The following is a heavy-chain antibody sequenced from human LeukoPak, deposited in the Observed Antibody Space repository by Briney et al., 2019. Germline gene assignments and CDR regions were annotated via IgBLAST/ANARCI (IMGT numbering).Heavy chain of an antibody. CDR1: RFTFSRYG. D-gene: IGHD3-16*01. J-gene: IGHJ4*02. CDR3: ARYGGFLDY. CDR2: ISYDGRNQ. V-gene: IGHV3-30*03. Sequence: PGGSLRLSCAASRFTFSRYGVHWVRQAPGKGLEWVAVISYDGRNQYYADSVKGRFTVSRDNSKSTLYLQMNRLRGEDTAVYNCARYGGFLDYWGQGTLVTVSS.